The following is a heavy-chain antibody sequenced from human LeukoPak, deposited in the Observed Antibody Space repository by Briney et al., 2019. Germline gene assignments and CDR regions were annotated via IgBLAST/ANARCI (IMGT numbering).Heavy chain of an antibody. CDR3: ATLCGDYVTSDY. CDR2: INPSSGGT. CDR1: GYSFIVYY. J-gene: IGHJ4*02. D-gene: IGHD4-17*01. Sequence: ASVKVSCKASGYSFIVYYIHWVRQAPGQGLEWMGWINPSSGGTHYAQKFLGRVTMARDTSISTAYMELSRLRSDDTAVYYRATLCGDYVTSDYWGLGTLVTVSS. V-gene: IGHV1-2*02.